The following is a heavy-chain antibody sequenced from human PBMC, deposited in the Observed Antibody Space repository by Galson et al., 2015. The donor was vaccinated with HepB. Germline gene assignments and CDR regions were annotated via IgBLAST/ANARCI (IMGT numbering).Heavy chain of an antibody. CDR1: GYTFTSYG. CDR3: ARAMASYYYYYGMDV. J-gene: IGHJ6*02. CDR2: ISAYNGNT. D-gene: IGHD5-24*01. V-gene: IGHV1-18*04. Sequence: SVKVSCKASGYTFTSYGISWVRQAPGQGLEWMGWISAYNGNTNYAQKLQGRVTMTTDTSTSTAYMELRSLRSDDTAVYYCARAMASYYYYYGMDVWGQGTTVTVSS.